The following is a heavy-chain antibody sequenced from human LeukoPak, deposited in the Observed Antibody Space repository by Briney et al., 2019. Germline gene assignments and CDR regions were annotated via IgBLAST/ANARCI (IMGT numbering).Heavy chain of an antibody. Sequence: GGSLRVSCAASGYTFSSYSINWVRQAPGKGLEWVSSISVRSNYIYYADSVRGRYSISRDDARDSLYLQMNSLRAEDTAVYYCVRLRRNSDTSGYYYYYDYWGQGTLVTVSS. CDR1: GYTFSSYS. V-gene: IGHV3-21*01. CDR3: VRLRRNSDTSGYYYYYDY. CDR2: ISVRSNYI. J-gene: IGHJ4*02. D-gene: IGHD3-22*01.